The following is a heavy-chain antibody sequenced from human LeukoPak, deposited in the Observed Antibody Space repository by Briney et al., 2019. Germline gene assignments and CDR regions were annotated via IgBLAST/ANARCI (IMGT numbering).Heavy chain of an antibody. CDR2: INLSGGDT. D-gene: IGHD6-19*01. Sequence: ASVTVSCTSSGYTFSSYYIHWVRQAPGQGREWMGVINLSGGDTLYAQKFQGRVTMTSDTSTSTVYMDLSSLRSEDTAVYYCARDSRDSSGWYYFDYWGQGTLVTVS. CDR1: GYTFSSYY. V-gene: IGHV1-46*01. CDR3: ARDSRDSSGWYYFDY. J-gene: IGHJ4*02.